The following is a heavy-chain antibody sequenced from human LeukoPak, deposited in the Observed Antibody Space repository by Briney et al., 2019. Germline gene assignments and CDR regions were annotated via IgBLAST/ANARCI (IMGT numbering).Heavy chain of an antibody. CDR3: ARHVTMVRGIIFYYYGMDV. V-gene: IGHV5-51*01. CDR2: IYPGDSDT. J-gene: IGHJ6*02. Sequence: HGESLKISCKGSGHSFTTYWIGWVRQMPGKGLEWMGIIYPGDSDTRYSPSFQGQVTISADKSISTAYLQWSSLKASDTAMYYCARHVTMVRGIIFYYYGMDVWGQGTTVTVSS. CDR1: GHSFTTYW. D-gene: IGHD3-10*01.